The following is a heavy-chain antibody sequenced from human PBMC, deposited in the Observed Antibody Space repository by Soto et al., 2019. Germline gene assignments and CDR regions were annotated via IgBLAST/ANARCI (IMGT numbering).Heavy chain of an antibody. Sequence: QVQLVQSRGEVKKPGASVKVSCKTSGYSFTTYGISWVRQAPGQGLEWMGWISGYNGNTNDAQNLQGTVTMTTDTSTSTAYKEPRSLRSDDTAVYYCAREGPAPYYYYGMDVWGQGSTVTVSS. CDR2: ISGYNGNT. CDR3: AREGPAPYYYYGMDV. CDR1: GYSFTTYG. V-gene: IGHV1-18*01. J-gene: IGHJ6*02.